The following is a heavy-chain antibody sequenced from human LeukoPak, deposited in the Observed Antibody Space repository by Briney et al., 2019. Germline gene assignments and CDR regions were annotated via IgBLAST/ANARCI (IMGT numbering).Heavy chain of an antibody. D-gene: IGHD6-13*01. Sequence: RGSLRLSCAASGYTFSSYNMNWVRQAPGKGLEWVSSITSSRSSVCYADSVRGRFTISRDNAKNSLYLQMNSLRAEDTAVYYCARGAAAATFDYWGQGTLVTVSS. CDR3: ARGAAAATFDY. CDR1: GYTFSSYN. J-gene: IGHJ4*02. V-gene: IGHV3-21*01. CDR2: ITSSRSSV.